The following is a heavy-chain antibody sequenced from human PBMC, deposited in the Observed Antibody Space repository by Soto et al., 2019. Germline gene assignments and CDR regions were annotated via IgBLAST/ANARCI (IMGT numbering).Heavy chain of an antibody. CDR3: ATDHQWLGDYYYGVDV. CDR2: FDPENGER. Sequence: ASVKVSCKVSGYTLIELSMHWVRQAPGKGLEWMGRFDPENGERIYAQKFQGRVTMTEDTSTDTAYMELSSLRSEDTAVYYCATDHQWLGDYYYGVDVWGQGTTVTVSS. D-gene: IGHD6-19*01. J-gene: IGHJ6*02. V-gene: IGHV1-24*01. CDR1: GYTLIELS.